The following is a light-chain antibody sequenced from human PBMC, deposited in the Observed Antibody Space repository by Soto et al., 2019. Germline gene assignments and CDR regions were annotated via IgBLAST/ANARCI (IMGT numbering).Light chain of an antibody. V-gene: IGKV3-11*01. CDR2: DAS. Sequence: EIVLTQSPATLALSPGERATLSCRASQSVSSYLAWYQQKPGQPPRLLIYDASNRAAGIPARFSGSGSGTDLTLTISSLEPEDFAVYYCQYRGYFGGGTTVDIK. CDR3: QYRGY. CDR1: QSVSSY. J-gene: IGKJ4*01.